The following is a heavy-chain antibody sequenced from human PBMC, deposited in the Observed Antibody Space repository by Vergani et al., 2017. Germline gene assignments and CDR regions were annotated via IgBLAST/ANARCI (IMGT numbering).Heavy chain of an antibody. Sequence: EVQLVESGGGLVKPGGSLRLSCAASGFTFSSYSMNWVRQAPGKGLEWFSSISSSSSYIYYADSVKGRFTISRDNAKNSLYLQMNSLRAEDTAVYYCARKAYDYGDYGWFDPWGQGTLVTVSS. D-gene: IGHD4-17*01. CDR2: ISSSSSYI. V-gene: IGHV3-21*01. CDR3: ARKAYDYGDYGWFDP. J-gene: IGHJ5*02. CDR1: GFTFSSYS.